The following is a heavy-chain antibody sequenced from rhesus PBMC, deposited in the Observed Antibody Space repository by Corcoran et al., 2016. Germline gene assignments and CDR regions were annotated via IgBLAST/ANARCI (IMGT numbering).Heavy chain of an antibody. CDR2: INPYNGNT. D-gene: IGHD2-15*01. V-gene: IGHV1S2*01. CDR1: GYTFTDYY. CDR3: ARGGRVVVLTAYCDY. J-gene: IGHJ4*01. Sequence: QVQLVQSGAEVKKHGSSVKVSCKASGYTFTDYYMHWVRQAPRQGLEWMGWINPYNGNTKYEHKVQGRVTMTRDTSTSTAYMELRSLRAEDTAVYYCARGGRVVVLTAYCDYWGQGVLVTVSS.